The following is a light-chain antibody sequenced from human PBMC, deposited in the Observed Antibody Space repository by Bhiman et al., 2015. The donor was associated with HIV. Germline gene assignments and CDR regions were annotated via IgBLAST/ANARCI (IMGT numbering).Light chain of an antibody. Sequence: QSALTQPASVSGSPGQSITISCTGTRSDVGDYNYVSWYQQHPGTAPKLMIFDVTQRPSGVSNRFSGSKSGNTASLTVSGLQDEDEADYYCSSYGGTTNWGAFGGGTKLTVL. CDR2: DVT. CDR1: RSDVGDYNY. CDR3: SSYGGTTNWGA. V-gene: IGLV2-14*03. J-gene: IGLJ2*01.